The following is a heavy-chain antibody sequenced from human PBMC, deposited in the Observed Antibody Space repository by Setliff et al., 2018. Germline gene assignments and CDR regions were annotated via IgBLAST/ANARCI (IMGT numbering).Heavy chain of an antibody. CDR2: ISAYNGNT. J-gene: IGHJ4*02. Sequence: ASVKVSCKASGYTFTSYGISWVRQAPGQGLEWMGWISAYNGNTNYAQKLQGRVTMTTDTSTSTAYMELRSLRSDDTAVYYCARDRSGAGDYYDSSGYYDYWGQGTLVTVSS. CDR1: GYTFTSYG. CDR3: ARDRSGAGDYYDSSGYYDY. D-gene: IGHD3-22*01. V-gene: IGHV1-18*01.